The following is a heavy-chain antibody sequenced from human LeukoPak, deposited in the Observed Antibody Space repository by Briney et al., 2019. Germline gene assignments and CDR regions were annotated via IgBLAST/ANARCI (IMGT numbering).Heavy chain of an antibody. CDR2: ISGSGGST. CDR3: AKDLRYYDSSGPFDY. V-gene: IGHV3-23*01. J-gene: IGHJ4*02. Sequence: GSLRLSCAASGFTFSSYAMSWVRQAPGKGLEWVSAISGSGGSTYYADSVKGRFTISRDNSKNTLYLQMNSLRAEDTAVYYCAKDLRYYDSSGPFDYWGQGTLVTVSS. CDR1: GFTFSSYA. D-gene: IGHD3-22*01.